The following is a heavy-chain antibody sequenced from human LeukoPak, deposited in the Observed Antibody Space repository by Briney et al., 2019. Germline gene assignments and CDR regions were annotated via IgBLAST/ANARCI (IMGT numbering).Heavy chain of an antibody. D-gene: IGHD3-10*01. CDR2: VYSSGNT. CDR1: DGSISIYY. CDR3: VRDRELTY. V-gene: IGHV4-4*08. Sequence: PSETLSLTCTVSDGSISIYYWSWIRQPPGEGLEWIGYVYSSGNTNYSPSLKGRAIISADTSKNQFSLKLTSVTAADTAVYYCVRDRELTYWGQGILVTVSS. J-gene: IGHJ4*02.